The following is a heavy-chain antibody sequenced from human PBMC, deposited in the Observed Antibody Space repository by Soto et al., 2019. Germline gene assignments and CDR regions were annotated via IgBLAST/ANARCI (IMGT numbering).Heavy chain of an antibody. CDR2: IYWNDDK. V-gene: IGHV2-5*01. Sequence: GPTLLNTTQTITLTCTFSGFSLSTSGVGVGWIRQPPGKALEWLALIYWNDDKRNSPFMKSRPTTTKDTTKNQVVLTMTNMDPVDTPTYYCAHRGCSSTSCYPDYYSSGMDVGGQGTTVTVSS. CDR3: AHRGCSSTSCYPDYYSSGMDV. CDR1: GFSLSTSGVG. J-gene: IGHJ6*02. D-gene: IGHD2-2*01.